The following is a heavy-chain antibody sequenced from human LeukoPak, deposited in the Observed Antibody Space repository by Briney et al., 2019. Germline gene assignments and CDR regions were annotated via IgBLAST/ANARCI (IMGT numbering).Heavy chain of an antibody. CDR1: GYTFTDYY. V-gene: IGHV1-2*02. J-gene: IGHJ4*02. Sequence: PVASVKVSCKASGYTFTDYYMHWVRQAPGQGLEWMGWINPNSGDINYAQKFQGRVTMTRDTSISTAYMELSRLRSDDTAVYYCAIDDTMNRFDYWGQGTLVTVSS. CDR2: INPNSGDI. D-gene: IGHD2-2*01. CDR3: AIDDTMNRFDY.